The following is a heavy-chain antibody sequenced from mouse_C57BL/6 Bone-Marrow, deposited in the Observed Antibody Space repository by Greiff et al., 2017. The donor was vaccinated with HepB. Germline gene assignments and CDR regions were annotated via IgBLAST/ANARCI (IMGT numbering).Heavy chain of an antibody. V-gene: IGHV5-2*01. CDR2: INSDGGST. Sequence: VQLKQSGGGLVQPGESLKLSCESNEYEFPSHDMSWVRKTPEKRLELVAAINSDGGSTYYPDTMERRFIISRDNTKKTLYLQMSSLRSEDTALYYCARQRGYSNPYYFDYWGQGTTLTVSS. J-gene: IGHJ2*01. D-gene: IGHD2-5*01. CDR1: EYEFPSHD. CDR3: ARQRGYSNPYYFDY.